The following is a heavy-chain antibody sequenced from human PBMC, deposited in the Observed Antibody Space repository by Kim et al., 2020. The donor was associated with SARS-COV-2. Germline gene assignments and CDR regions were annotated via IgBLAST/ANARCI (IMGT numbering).Heavy chain of an antibody. D-gene: IGHD1-20*01. V-gene: IGHV4-4*07. CDR3: AREDRITGELDY. Sequence: NYNPSLKSRVTMSVDTSKNQFSLKLSSVTAADTAVYYCAREDRITGELDYWGQGTLVTVSS. J-gene: IGHJ4*02.